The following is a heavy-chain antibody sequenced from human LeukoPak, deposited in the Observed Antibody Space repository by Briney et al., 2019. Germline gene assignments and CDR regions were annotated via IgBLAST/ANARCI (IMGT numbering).Heavy chain of an antibody. CDR3: AREFSSSAGPDY. Sequence: SQTLSLTCAISGDSVSSNSVAWNWIRQSPSRGLEWLGRTYYRSKWFNDYAVSVTSRITINPDTSKNQFSLQLNSVTPEDTAVYYCAREFSSSAGPDYWGQGTLVTVSS. CDR1: GDSVSSNSVA. V-gene: IGHV6-1*01. D-gene: IGHD6-6*01. J-gene: IGHJ4*02. CDR2: TYYRSKWFN.